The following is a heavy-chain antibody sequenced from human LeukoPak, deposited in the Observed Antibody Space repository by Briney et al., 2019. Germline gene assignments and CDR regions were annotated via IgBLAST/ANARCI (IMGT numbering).Heavy chain of an antibody. V-gene: IGHV4-59*08. J-gene: IGHJ4*02. CDR2: IYYSRST. CDR3: ARGAYDILTGYYSYFDY. CDR1: GGSISSYY. D-gene: IGHD3-9*01. Sequence: SETLSLTCTVSGGSISSYYWSWIRQPPGKGLEWIGYIYYSRSTNYNPSLKSRVTISVDTSKNQFSLKLSSVTAADTAVYYCARGAYDILTGYYSYFDYWGQGTLVTVSS.